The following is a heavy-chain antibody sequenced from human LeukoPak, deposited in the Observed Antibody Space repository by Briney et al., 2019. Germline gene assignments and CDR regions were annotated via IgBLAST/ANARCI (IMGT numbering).Heavy chain of an antibody. D-gene: IGHD1-26*01. J-gene: IGHJ6*02. CDR1: GFTFSDYY. CDR3: ARCGTPNNYYGYGVDV. Sequence: GGSLRLSCAASGFTFSDYYMSWIRQAPGKGLEWISYISVSGSYTNYADSVKGRFTISRDNAKNSLYLQMISLRAEDTAVYYCARCGTPNNYYGYGVDVWGQGNTVFVSS. V-gene: IGHV3-11*03. CDR2: ISVSGSYT.